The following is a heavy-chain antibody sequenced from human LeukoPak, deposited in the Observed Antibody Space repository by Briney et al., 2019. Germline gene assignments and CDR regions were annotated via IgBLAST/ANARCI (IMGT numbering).Heavy chain of an antibody. CDR2: ISSSSSYI. D-gene: IGHD3-22*01. Sequence: GSLRLSCAASGFTFSSYSMNWVRQAPGKGLEWVSSISSSSSYIYYADSVKGRFTISRDNAKNSLYLQMNSLRAEDTAVYYCARDRSDSSGPDAFDIWGQGTMVTVSS. CDR3: ARDRSDSSGPDAFDI. CDR1: GFTFSSYS. V-gene: IGHV3-21*01. J-gene: IGHJ3*02.